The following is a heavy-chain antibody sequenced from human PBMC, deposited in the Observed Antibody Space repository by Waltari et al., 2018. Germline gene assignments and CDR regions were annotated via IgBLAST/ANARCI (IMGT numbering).Heavy chain of an antibody. CDR2: INTDGSIT. J-gene: IGHJ4*02. CDR3: VLYSSEFLGDC. Sequence: EVQLVESGGGLVQPGGSLRLSCAASGFTISRYWMPWVRQAPGKGLVSVSHINTDGSITNYPDSVKGRFTISRDNAKNTLFLQMNSLRAEDTAVYYCVLYSSEFLGDCWGQGTLVTVSS. V-gene: IGHV3-74*01. CDR1: GFTISRYW. D-gene: IGHD6-25*01.